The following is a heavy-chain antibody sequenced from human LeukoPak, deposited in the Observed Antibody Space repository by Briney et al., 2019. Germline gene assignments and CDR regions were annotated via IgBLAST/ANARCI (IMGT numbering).Heavy chain of an antibody. J-gene: IGHJ4*02. CDR2: IYYSEST. V-gene: IGHV4-39*01. Sequence: SETLSLTCTVSGVSISSDSYYWGWIRQPPGKGLEWIGNIYYSESTYYNLSLKSRVTISVDTSKNQFSLKLSSVTAADTAVYYCARLGNTAMGYFDYWGRGTLVTVSS. CDR1: GVSISSDSYY. CDR3: ARLGNTAMGYFDY. D-gene: IGHD5-18*01.